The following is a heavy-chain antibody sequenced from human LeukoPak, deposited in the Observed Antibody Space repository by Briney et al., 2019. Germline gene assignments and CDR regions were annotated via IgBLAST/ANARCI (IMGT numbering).Heavy chain of an antibody. CDR3: ARETWFGELYDY. Sequence: SQTLSLTCTVSGGSISSGSYYWSWIRQPAGKGLEWIGRIYTSGSTNYNPSLRSRVTISVDTSKNQFSLKLSSVTAADTAVYYCARETWFGELYDYWGQGTLVTVSS. CDR1: GGSISSGSYY. CDR2: IYTSGST. D-gene: IGHD3-10*01. J-gene: IGHJ4*02. V-gene: IGHV4-61*02.